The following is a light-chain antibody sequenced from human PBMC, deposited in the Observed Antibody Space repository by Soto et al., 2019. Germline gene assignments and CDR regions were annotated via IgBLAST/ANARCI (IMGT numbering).Light chain of an antibody. J-gene: IGKJ1*01. Sequence: EIVXTQSPGTLSLSPGERATLSCRASQSVSNNYLAWYQQKPGQAPRLLIYGASNRATGILDRFSGSGSGTDFTLTISRLEPEDFAVYYCQQYGSSGTFGQGTKVDIK. V-gene: IGKV3-20*01. CDR3: QQYGSSGT. CDR2: GAS. CDR1: QSVSNNY.